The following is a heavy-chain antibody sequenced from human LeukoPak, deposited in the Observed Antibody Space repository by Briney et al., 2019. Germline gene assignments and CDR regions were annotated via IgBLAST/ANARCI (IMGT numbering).Heavy chain of an antibody. CDR1: GFTFSSYS. V-gene: IGHV3-21*01. D-gene: IGHD4-23*01. CDR3: ARDRPTVVTLPLQSGRRHWFDP. Sequence: GGSLRLSCAASGFTFSSYSMNWVRQAPGKGLEWVSSISSSSSYIYYADSVKGRFTISRDNAKNSLYLQMNSLRAEDTAVYYCARDRPTVVTLPLQSGRRHWFDPWGQGTLVTVSS. J-gene: IGHJ5*02. CDR2: ISSSSSYI.